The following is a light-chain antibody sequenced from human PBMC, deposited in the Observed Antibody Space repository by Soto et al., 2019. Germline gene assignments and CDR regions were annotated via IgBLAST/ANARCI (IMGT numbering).Light chain of an antibody. Sequence: FEVSQSPSSLSAPEGGRVTITCRARQNIGTSLNWYQQKVGKAPKVLIYAASRLQSGVPSRFSGSGSGTDFTLTISSLQPEDFATYYCQQSYSLPITFGQGTRLEIK. J-gene: IGKJ5*01. CDR1: QNIGTS. V-gene: IGKV1-39*01. CDR3: QQSYSLPIT. CDR2: AAS.